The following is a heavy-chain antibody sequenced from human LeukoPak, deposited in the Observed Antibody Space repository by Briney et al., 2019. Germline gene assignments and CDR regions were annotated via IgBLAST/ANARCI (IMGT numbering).Heavy chain of an antibody. D-gene: IGHD6-19*01. Sequence: GESLKISCKGSGYSFTSYWIGWVRQMPGKGLEWMGIIYPGDSDTRYSPSFQGQVTISADKSISTAYPQWSSLKASDTAMYYCARVGSGWYAPFVGYFDYWGQGTLVAVSS. CDR1: GYSFTSYW. J-gene: IGHJ4*02. CDR3: ARVGSGWYAPFVGYFDY. V-gene: IGHV5-51*01. CDR2: IYPGDSDT.